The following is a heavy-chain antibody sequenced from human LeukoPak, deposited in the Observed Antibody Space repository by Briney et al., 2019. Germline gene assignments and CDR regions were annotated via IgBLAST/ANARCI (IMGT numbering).Heavy chain of an antibody. D-gene: IGHD3-10*01. CDR3: ARDPTYYYDSGSSGPHYFGN. Sequence: GGSLRLSCAASGFTFSSYAMHWVRQAPGKGLEWVSIISSGGVYDYYADSVKGRFTISRDNSKNTLYLQLNSLTTEDTAVYYCARDPTYYYDSGSSGPHYFGNWGQGTLVTVSS. CDR1: GFTFSSYA. J-gene: IGHJ4*02. V-gene: IGHV3-30*01. CDR2: ISSGGVYD.